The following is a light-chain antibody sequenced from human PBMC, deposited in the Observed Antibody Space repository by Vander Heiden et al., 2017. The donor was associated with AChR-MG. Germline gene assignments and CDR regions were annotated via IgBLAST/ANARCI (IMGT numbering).Light chain of an antibody. J-gene: IGLJ2*01. V-gene: IGLV2-23*02. CDR1: SSDVGRYNL. CDR3: CSYAGSKTVI. Sequence: QSALTQPASVSGSPGQSITISCTGTSSDVGRYNLVSWYQQHPGKAPKLMWFEVNKRPSGLSNRVSGSKSGKTASLTVSGLQAEDEAYYYCCSYAGSKTVIVGGGTKLTVL. CDR2: EVN.